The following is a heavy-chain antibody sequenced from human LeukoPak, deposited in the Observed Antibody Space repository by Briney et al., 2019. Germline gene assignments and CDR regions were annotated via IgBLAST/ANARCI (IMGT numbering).Heavy chain of an antibody. CDR3: ARDAPITGTPDY. CDR2: ISSSSSYI. Sequence: GGSLRLSCAASGFTFSSYSVNWVRQAPGKGLEWVSSISSSSSYIYYADSVKGRFTISRDNAKNSLYLQMNSLRAEDTAVYYCARDAPITGTPDYWGQGTLVTVSS. D-gene: IGHD1-20*01. V-gene: IGHV3-21*01. CDR1: GFTFSSYS. J-gene: IGHJ4*02.